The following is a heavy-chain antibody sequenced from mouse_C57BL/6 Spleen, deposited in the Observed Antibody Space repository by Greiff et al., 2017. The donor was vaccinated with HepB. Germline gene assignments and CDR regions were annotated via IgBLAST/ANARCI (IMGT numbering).Heavy chain of an antibody. CDR3: TRGWLLGYFDY. D-gene: IGHD2-3*01. J-gene: IGHJ2*01. V-gene: IGHV6-6*01. CDR2: IRNKANNHAT. Sequence: EVKLQESGGGLVQPGGSMKLSCAASGFTFSDAWMDWVRQSPEKGLEWVAEIRNKANNHATYYAESVKGRFTISRDDSKSSVYLQMNSLRAEDTGIYYCTRGWLLGYFDYWGQGTTLTVSS. CDR1: GFTFSDAW.